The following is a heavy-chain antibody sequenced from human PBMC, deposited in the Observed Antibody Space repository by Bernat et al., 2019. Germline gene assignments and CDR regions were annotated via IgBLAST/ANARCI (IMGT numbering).Heavy chain of an antibody. Sequence: QVQLVESGGGVVQPGRSLRLSCAASGFTFSSYGMHWVRQAPGKGLEWVAVIWYDGSNKYYADSVKGRFTISRDNSKNTLYLQMNSLRAEDTAVYYCAKDRFSGYDYIDYWGQGTLVTVSS. V-gene: IGHV3-33*06. CDR1: GFTFSSYG. CDR3: AKDRFSGYDYIDY. J-gene: IGHJ4*02. CDR2: IWYDGSNK. D-gene: IGHD5-12*01.